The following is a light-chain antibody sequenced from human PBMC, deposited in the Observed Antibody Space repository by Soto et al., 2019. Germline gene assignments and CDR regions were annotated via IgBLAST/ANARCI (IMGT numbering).Light chain of an antibody. J-gene: IGKJ1*01. CDR3: QQYGSSRWA. CDR1: QSVASAY. Sequence: EIVLTQSPGTLSLSPGERATLSCRASQSVASAYLAWYHHKPGQPPRLLIYGASSRATGIPDRISGSGSGTDFTLTISRLEAEDFGVYYGQQYGSSRWAFGQGTKVEAK. CDR2: GAS. V-gene: IGKV3-20*01.